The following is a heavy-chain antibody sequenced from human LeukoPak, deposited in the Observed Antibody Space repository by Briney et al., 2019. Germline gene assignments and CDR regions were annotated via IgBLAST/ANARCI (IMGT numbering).Heavy chain of an antibody. CDR1: GFTFSSYS. J-gene: IGHJ4*02. Sequence: PGGSLRLSCAASGFTFSSYSMNWVRQAPGKGLEWVSSISSSSSYIYYADSVKGRFTISRDNAKNSLYLQMNSLRAEDTAVYYCARERAYSYYYDSSGYLDYWGQGTLVTVSS. CDR2: ISSSSSYI. CDR3: ARERAYSYYYDSSGYLDY. V-gene: IGHV3-21*01. D-gene: IGHD3-22*01.